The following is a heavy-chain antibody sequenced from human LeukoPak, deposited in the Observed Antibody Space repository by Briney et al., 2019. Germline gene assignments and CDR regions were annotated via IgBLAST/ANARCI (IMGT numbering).Heavy chain of an antibody. D-gene: IGHD2-15*01. V-gene: IGHV1-2*02. CDR2: INPNSGGT. CDR3: ARLACSGGSCYLVAAFDY. Sequence: GASVKVSCKASGYTFTSYDINWVRQATGQGLEWMGWINPNSGGTNYAQKFQGRVTMTRDTSISTAYMELSRLRSDDTAVYYCARLACSGGSCYLVAAFDYWGQGTLVTVSS. CDR1: GYTFTSYD. J-gene: IGHJ4*02.